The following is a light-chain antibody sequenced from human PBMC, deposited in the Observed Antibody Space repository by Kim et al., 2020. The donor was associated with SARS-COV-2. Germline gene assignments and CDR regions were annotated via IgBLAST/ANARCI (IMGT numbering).Light chain of an antibody. J-gene: IGKJ4*01. CDR2: AAS. CDR3: HQYGTSPQT. CDR1: QSVRDRS. V-gene: IGKV3-20*01. Sequence: DIVLTQSPVTLSLTPEERATLSCRASQSVRDRSLAWYQQRPGQAPRLLMIAASDRTTGIPDRFSGSGSGTDFTLTISRLEPEDYAVYYCHQYGTSPQTFGGGTKVDIK.